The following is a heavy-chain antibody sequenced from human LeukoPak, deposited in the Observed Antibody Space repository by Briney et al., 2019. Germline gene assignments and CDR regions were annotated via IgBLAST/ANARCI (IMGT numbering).Heavy chain of an antibody. CDR3: AKAQWSAAGKNYFDY. CDR1: GFTFSSYA. D-gene: IGHD6-13*01. CDR2: IIGSGGST. J-gene: IGHJ4*02. V-gene: IGHV3-23*01. Sequence: GGSLRLSCAASGFTFSSYAMSWVRQAPGKGLEWVPGIIGSGGSTYYADSVKGRFTISRDSSKNTLYLQMNSLRADDTAVYYCAKAQWSAAGKNYFDYWGQGTLVTVSS.